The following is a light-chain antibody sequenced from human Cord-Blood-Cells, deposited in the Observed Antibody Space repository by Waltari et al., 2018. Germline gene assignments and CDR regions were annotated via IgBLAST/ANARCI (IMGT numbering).Light chain of an antibody. J-gene: IGLJ2*01. V-gene: IGLV3-19*01. Sequence: SSELTQDPAVSVALGQTVRIPCQGDSLRSYYASWYQQKPGQAPVLFIYGKNNRPSGIPDRFSGSSSGNTASLTITGAQAEDEADYYCNSRDSSGNVVFGGGTKLTVL. CDR3: NSRDSSGNVV. CDR2: GKN. CDR1: SLRSYY.